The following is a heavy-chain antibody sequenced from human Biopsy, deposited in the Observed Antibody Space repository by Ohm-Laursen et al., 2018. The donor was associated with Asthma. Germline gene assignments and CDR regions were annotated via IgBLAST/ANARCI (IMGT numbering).Heavy chain of an antibody. D-gene: IGHD2-2*01. Sequence: GTLSLTCTVSPGSINDYYWNWIRQFPGKGLEWIGYVHSTGSTRFNPSLKSRLTISVDTSVDQVSLKLTSVTAADTAVYYCARATSTGSQSGPHYFAHWGQGTLVTVSS. J-gene: IGHJ4*02. CDR1: PGSINDYY. CDR2: VHSTGST. V-gene: IGHV4-59*01. CDR3: ARATSTGSQSGPHYFAH.